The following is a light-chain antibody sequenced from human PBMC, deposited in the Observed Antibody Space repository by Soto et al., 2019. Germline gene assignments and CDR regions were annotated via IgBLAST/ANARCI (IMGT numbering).Light chain of an antibody. V-gene: IGKV3-20*01. CDR3: QQYGSSLWT. CDR2: SAS. Sequence: EIVVTQSPGTLSVSPGERATLSCRASQSITSSYLAWYQQKPGQAPRLLVYSASSRATGNPDRVSGGGSGTDFTLTISRLEPGESAVYYCQQYGSSLWTFGQGTKVAIK. J-gene: IGKJ1*01. CDR1: QSITSSY.